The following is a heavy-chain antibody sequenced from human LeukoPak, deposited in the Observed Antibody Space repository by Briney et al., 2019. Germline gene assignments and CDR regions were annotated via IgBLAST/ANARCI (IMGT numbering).Heavy chain of an antibody. J-gene: IGHJ4*02. CDR3: ARGLYYYDSSGYYSPYFDY. CDR1: GFTFSSYW. CDR2: INSDGSST. Sequence: GGSLRLSCAASGFTFSSYWMHWVRQAPGKGLVWVSRINSDGSSTSYADSVKGRFTISRDNAKNTLYPQMNSLRAEDTAVYYCARGLYYYDSSGYYSPYFDYWGQGTLVTVSS. V-gene: IGHV3-74*01. D-gene: IGHD3-22*01.